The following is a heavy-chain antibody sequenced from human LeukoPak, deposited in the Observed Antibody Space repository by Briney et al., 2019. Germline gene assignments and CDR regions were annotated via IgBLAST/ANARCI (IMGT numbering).Heavy chain of an antibody. CDR2: IYTSGST. J-gene: IGHJ5*02. D-gene: IGHD2-2*01. CDR1: GGSTSSYY. CDR3: AREFAGYCSSTSCYGYNWFDP. Sequence: SETLSLTCTVSGGSTSSYYWSWIRQPAGKGLEWIGRIYTSGSTNYNPSLKSRVTMSVDTPKNQFSLKLSSVTAADTAVYYCAREFAGYCSSTSCYGYNWFDPWGQGTLVTVSS. V-gene: IGHV4-4*07.